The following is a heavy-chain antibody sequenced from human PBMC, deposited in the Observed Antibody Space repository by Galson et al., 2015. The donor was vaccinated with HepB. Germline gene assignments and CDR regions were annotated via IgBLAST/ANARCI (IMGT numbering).Heavy chain of an antibody. D-gene: IGHD3-10*01. J-gene: IGHJ4*02. V-gene: IGHV3-21*01. CDR2: ISGSSTYI. CDR1: GFTFNNYS. Sequence: SLRLSCAASGFTFNNYSMNWVRQAPGKGLEWVSYISGSSTYIYYADSVKGRFTISRDNTKNSLYLQMNSPRAEDTAVYYCAREKTSGEAYDYWGQGTLVTVSS. CDR3: AREKTSGEAYDY.